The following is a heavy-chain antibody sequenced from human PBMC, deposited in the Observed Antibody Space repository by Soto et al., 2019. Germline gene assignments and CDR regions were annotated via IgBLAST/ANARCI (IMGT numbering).Heavy chain of an antibody. D-gene: IGHD1-26*01. CDR2: IIPILGIA. J-gene: IGHJ4*02. CDR1: GGTFSSYT. Sequence: GASVKVSCKASGGTFSSYTISWVRQAPGQGLEWMGKIIPILGIANYAQKFQGRVTITADKSTSTAYMELSSLRSEDTAVYYCACGGKWSNFDYSGQGTLVTVSS. CDR3: ACGGKWSNFDY. V-gene: IGHV1-69*02.